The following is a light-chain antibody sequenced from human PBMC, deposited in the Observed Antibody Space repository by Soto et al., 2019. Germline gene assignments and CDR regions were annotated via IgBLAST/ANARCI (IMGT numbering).Light chain of an antibody. CDR1: QNLPGINGYNY. CDR2: LGS. J-gene: IGKJ1*01. Sequence: DIVMAQSPLSLAVTPEEPASISCRSSQNLPGINGYNYLDWYLQKPGQSPQLLIYLGSIRASGVPDRFSGGGSGTDFTLKISRXEAEDVGLYYCMQALQAPLTFGQGTKVDIK. V-gene: IGKV2-28*01. CDR3: MQALQAPLT.